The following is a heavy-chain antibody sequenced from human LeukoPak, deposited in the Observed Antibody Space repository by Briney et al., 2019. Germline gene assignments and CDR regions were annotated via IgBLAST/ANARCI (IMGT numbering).Heavy chain of an antibody. Sequence: GASVKVSCKASGYTFTGYYAHWVRQAPGQGLEWMGWINPNNSGTNYAQKFQGRVTMTRDTSISTAYMELSRLRSDDTAVYYCAFQPSDGGWFDPWGQGTLVTVPS. CDR2: INPNNSGT. CDR3: AFQPSDGGWFDP. CDR1: GYTFTGYY. J-gene: IGHJ5*02. V-gene: IGHV1-2*02. D-gene: IGHD3-10*01.